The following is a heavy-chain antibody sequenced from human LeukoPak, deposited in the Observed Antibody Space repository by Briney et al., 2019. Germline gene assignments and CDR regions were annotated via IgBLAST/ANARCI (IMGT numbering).Heavy chain of an antibody. CDR2: IYSGGST. CDR3: ATSGPYCGGDCYYYGMDV. J-gene: IGHJ6*02. D-gene: IGHD2-21*01. Sequence: GGSLRLSCAASGFTVSSNYMSWVRQAPGKGLEWVSVIYSGGSTYYADSVKGRFTISRHNSKNTLYLQMNSLRAEDTAVYYCATSGPYCGGDCYYYGMDVWGQGTTVTVSS. V-gene: IGHV3-66*01. CDR1: GFTVSSNY.